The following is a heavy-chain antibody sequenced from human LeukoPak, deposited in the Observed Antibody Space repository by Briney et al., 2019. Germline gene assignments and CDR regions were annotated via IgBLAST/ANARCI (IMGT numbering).Heavy chain of an antibody. J-gene: IGHJ4*02. V-gene: IGHV3-33*01. Sequence: GGSLRLSCAASGFTFSSYGMHWVRRAPGKGLEWVAVIWYDGSNKYYADSVKGRFTISRDNSKNTLYLQMNSLRAEDTAVYYCARDGGDKFDYWGQGTLVTVSS. D-gene: IGHD2-21*02. CDR3: ARDGGDKFDY. CDR1: GFTFSSYG. CDR2: IWYDGSNK.